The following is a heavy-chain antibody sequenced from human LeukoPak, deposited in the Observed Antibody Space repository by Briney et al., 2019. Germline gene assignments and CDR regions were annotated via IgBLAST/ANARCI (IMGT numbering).Heavy chain of an antibody. CDR1: GFTFTSYA. CDR2: ISYDGSNK. Sequence: GGSLRLSCAASGFTFTSYAMHWVRQAPGKGLEWVAVISYDGSNKYYADSVKGRFTISRDNSKSTLYLQMNSLRAEDTAVYYCARGRYYGMDVWGQGTTVTVSS. J-gene: IGHJ6*02. CDR3: ARGRYYGMDV. V-gene: IGHV3-30*04.